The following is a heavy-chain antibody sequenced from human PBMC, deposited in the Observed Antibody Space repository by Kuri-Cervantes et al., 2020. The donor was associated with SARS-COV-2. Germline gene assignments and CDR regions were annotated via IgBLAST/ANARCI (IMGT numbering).Heavy chain of an antibody. Sequence: GESLKISCAASGFTFSSYGMHWVRQAPGKGLEGVAFIRYDGSNKYYADSVKGRFTISRDNSKTTLYLQMNSLRAEDTAVYYCARLGDSSWYFDYWGQGTLVTVSS. CDR3: ARLGDSSWYFDY. CDR1: GFTFSSYG. D-gene: IGHD6-13*01. J-gene: IGHJ4*02. CDR2: IRYDGSNK. V-gene: IGHV3-30*02.